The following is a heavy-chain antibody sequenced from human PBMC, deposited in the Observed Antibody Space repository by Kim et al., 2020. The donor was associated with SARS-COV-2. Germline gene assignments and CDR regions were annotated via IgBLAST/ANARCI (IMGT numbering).Heavy chain of an antibody. CDR3: GSDHLSNYFDY. J-gene: IGHJ4*02. Sequence: TNYNPSLTSRVTISVDKTKNQFSLKLGSVTAADKCVYYCGSDHLSNYFDYWGQGTLVTVSS. CDR2: T. V-gene: IGHV4-4*02.